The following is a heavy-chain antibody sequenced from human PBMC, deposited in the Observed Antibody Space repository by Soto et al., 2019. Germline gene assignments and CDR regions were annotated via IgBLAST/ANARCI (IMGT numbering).Heavy chain of an antibody. J-gene: IGHJ5*02. D-gene: IGHD5-12*01. CDR1: GFTFSSYW. CDR3: AREGPSGYDS. Sequence: GESLKISCAASGFTFSSYWMSWVRQAPGKGLEWVANIKQDGSEKYYVDSVKGRFTISRDNAKNSLYLQMNSLRAEDTAVYYCAREGPSGYDSWGQGTLVTVSS. CDR2: IKQDGSEK. V-gene: IGHV3-7*01.